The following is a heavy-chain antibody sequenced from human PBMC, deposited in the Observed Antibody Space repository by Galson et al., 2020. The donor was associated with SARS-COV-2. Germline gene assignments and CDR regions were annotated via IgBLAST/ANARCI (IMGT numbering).Heavy chain of an antibody. D-gene: IGHD3-10*01. V-gene: IGHV1-2*02. Sequence: ASVKVSCKASGYTFNGHYMHSVRLAPGPGLEWLGRINPNSGDTDVAQTFQGRVTMTTDTSLTTAYMELSRLTSDDTAVYYCTRGSNSSPFYHFDPWGQGTLVTVSS. CDR3: TRGSNSSPFYHFDP. CDR2: INPNSGDT. J-gene: IGHJ5*02. CDR1: GYTFNGHY.